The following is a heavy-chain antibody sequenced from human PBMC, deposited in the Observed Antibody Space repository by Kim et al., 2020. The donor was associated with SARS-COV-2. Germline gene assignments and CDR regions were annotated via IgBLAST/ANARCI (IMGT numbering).Heavy chain of an antibody. CDR3: AREASPPDYYDSSGYSLY. V-gene: IGHV3-21*01. CDR2: ISSSSSYI. D-gene: IGHD3-22*01. Sequence: GGSLRLSCAASGFTFSSYSMNWVRQAPGKGLEWVSSISSSSSYIYYADSVKGRFTISRDNAKNSLYLQMNSLRAEDTAVYYCAREASPPDYYDSSGYSLYWGQGTLVTVSS. CDR1: GFTFSSYS. J-gene: IGHJ4*02.